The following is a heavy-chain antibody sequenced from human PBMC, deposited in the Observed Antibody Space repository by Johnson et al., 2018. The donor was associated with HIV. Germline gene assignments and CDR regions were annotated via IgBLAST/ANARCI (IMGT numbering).Heavy chain of an antibody. J-gene: IGHJ3*02. CDR2: IKTDGSDT. CDR3: ARGALGSFDI. V-gene: IGHV3-74*01. CDR1: GFIFSNYW. Sequence: EQLVESGGDSVQPGGSLRLSCAASGFIFSNYWMHWVRQAPGKGLIWVACIKTDGSDTNYADSVKGRFTISRDNAKNTVYLQMDSLRDEDMAVYYCARGALGSFDIWGQGTMVTVSA. D-gene: IGHD3-10*01.